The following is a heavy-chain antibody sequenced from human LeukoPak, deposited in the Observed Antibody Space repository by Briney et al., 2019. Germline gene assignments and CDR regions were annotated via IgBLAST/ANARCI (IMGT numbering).Heavy chain of an antibody. CDR2: IYSGGST. D-gene: IGHD3-10*01. V-gene: IGHV3-66*01. Sequence: GGSLRLSCAASGFTVSSNYMSWVRQAPGKGLEWVSVIYSGGSTYYADSVKGRFTISRDNSKNTLYPQMNSLRAEDTAVYYCANHYYGSGSYSAPFDYWGQGTLVTVSS. CDR1: GFTVSSNY. J-gene: IGHJ4*02. CDR3: ANHYYGSGSYSAPFDY.